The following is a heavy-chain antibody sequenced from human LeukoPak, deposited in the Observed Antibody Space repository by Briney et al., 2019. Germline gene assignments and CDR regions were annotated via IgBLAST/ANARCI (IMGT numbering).Heavy chain of an antibody. CDR1: GYTFTSYG. CDR2: ISAYNGNT. CDR3: EREATDIVLMVYASDAFDI. D-gene: IGHD2-8*01. J-gene: IGHJ3*02. Sequence: ASVKVSCKASGYTFTSYGISWVRQAPGQGLEWMGWISAYNGNTNYAQKLQGRVTMTTDTSTSTAYMELRSLRSDDTAVYYCEREATDIVLMVYASDAFDIWGQGTMVTVSS. V-gene: IGHV1-18*01.